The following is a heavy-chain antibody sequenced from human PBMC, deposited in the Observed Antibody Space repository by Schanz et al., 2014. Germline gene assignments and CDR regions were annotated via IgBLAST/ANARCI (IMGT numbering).Heavy chain of an antibody. CDR2: INPNSGAT. Sequence: QVQLVQSGAEVKKPGSSVTVSCKSSGATFNSYAFGWVRQAPGQGLEWLGWINPNSGATSSAQKFQGRVTMTRDTSSSTVYMQLSSLTSDDTAIYYCARVTTGYDSWGQGTLVTVSS. D-gene: IGHD5-12*01. V-gene: IGHV1-2*02. CDR3: ARVTTGYDS. CDR1: GATFNSYA. J-gene: IGHJ4*02.